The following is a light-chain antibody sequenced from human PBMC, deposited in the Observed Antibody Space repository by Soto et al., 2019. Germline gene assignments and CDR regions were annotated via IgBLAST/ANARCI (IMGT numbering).Light chain of an antibody. CDR2: EVS. V-gene: IGLV2-8*01. Sequence: QSALTQPPSASGSPGQSVTISCTGISSDVGGYEYVSWYQLHPGKAPKLIIYEVSKRPSGVPDRISGSKSGTSASLAISGLRSEDEADYYCAAWDDRLSGLVFGRGTKLTVL. CDR1: SSDVGGYEY. J-gene: IGLJ2*01. CDR3: AAWDDRLSGLV.